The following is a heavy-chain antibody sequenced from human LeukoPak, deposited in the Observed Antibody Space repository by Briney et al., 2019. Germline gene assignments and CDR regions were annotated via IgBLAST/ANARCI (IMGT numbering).Heavy chain of an antibody. CDR3: AKDLDGDYYYGMDV. D-gene: IGHD4-17*01. Sequence: GGSLRLSCAASGFTVSSNYMSWVRQAPGKGLEWVSVIYSGGSTYYADSVKGRFTISRDNSKNTLYLQMNSLRAEDTAVYYCAKDLDGDYYYGMDVWGQGTTVTVSS. V-gene: IGHV3-66*01. CDR2: IYSGGST. J-gene: IGHJ6*02. CDR1: GFTVSSNY.